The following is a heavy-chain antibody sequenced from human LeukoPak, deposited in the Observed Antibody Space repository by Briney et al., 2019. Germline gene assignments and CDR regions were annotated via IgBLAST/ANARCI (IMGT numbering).Heavy chain of an antibody. CDR1: GYTFTGYY. CDR2: INPSGGST. D-gene: IGHD3-3*01. CDR3: AREWMYYDFWSGYYRPGRDAFDI. J-gene: IGHJ3*02. V-gene: IGHV1-2*02. Sequence: VASVKVSCKASGYTFTGYYMHWVRQAPGQGLEWMGIINPSGGSTSYAQKFQGRVTMTRDTSIGTAYMELSRLRSDDTAVYYCAREWMYYDFWSGYYRPGRDAFDIWGQGTMVTVSS.